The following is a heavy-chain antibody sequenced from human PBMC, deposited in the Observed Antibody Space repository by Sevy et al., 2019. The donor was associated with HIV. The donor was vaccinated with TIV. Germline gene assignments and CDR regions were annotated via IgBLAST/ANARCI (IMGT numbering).Heavy chain of an antibody. CDR1: GFNVGDYV. CDR2: IRSKAYGETR. D-gene: IGHD3-10*01. Sequence: GGSLRLSCRASGFNVGDYVMNWFRQAPGKGLDWVGFIRSKAYGETREYAASVKGRVTISREDSKGIAYLQMHRLKTEDTGRYYCTRAMYYHVSGSYYGMDVWGQGTTVTVSS. CDR3: TRAMYYHVSGSYYGMDV. V-gene: IGHV3-49*03. J-gene: IGHJ6*02.